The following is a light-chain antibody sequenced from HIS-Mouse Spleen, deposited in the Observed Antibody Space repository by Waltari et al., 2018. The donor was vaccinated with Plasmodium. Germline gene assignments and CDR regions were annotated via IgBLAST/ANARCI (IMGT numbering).Light chain of an antibody. CDR1: QRLRSN. J-gene: IGKJ3*01. Sequence: EIVLTQSPATLSVSPGESATLSCRASQRLRSNLAWYQPKPGQAPRLLIDGASTSATGILARCSGSGSGTEFTFTISSLQSEDFAVDYCQKYNNWSVTFGPGTKVDIK. V-gene: IGKV3-15*01. CDR2: GAS. CDR3: QKYNNWSVT.